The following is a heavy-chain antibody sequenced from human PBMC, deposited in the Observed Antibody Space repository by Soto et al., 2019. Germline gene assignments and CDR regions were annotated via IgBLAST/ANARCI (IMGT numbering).Heavy chain of an antibody. D-gene: IGHD3-22*01. CDR3: TRVSVVGGYYSFDD. Sequence: SQTLSLTCVISGDSVSSNSAAWSWIRQSPSRGLEWLGRTYYRSKWYYDYAVSVKSRITINPDTSKNQFSLQLNSVTPEDTAVYFCTRVSVVGGYYSFDDRGQRTLVTVSS. CDR1: GDSVSSNSAA. CDR2: TYYRSKWYY. J-gene: IGHJ4*02. V-gene: IGHV6-1*01.